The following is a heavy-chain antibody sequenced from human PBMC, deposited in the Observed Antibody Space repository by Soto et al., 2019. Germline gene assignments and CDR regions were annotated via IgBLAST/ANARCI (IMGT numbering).Heavy chain of an antibody. J-gene: IGHJ6*02. CDR1: GYTFTSYG. CDR2: ISAYNGNT. V-gene: IGHV1-18*04. CDR3: ARAARPPYYYGMDV. Sequence: GASVKVSCKASGYTFTSYGISCVLQSAGQGLEWMGWISAYNGNTNYAQKLQGRVTMTTDTSTSTAYMELRSLRSDDTAVYYCARAARPPYYYGMDVWGQGTTVTVSS.